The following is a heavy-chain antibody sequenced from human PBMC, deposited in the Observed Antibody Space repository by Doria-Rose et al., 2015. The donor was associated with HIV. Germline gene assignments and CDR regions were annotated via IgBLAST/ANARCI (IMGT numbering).Heavy chain of an antibody. J-gene: IGHJ4*02. CDR3: ARIKSSRWYHKYYFDF. Sequence: SGPVLVELTETLTLTCTVSGVSLSSPGMGVSWIRQPPGKALEWLANNFSDDERSYKTSLKSRLTISRGTSKSQVVLTMTDMDPVDTATYYCARIKSSRWYHKYYFDFWGQGTLVIVSA. V-gene: IGHV2-26*01. CDR2: NFSDDER. D-gene: IGHD6-13*01. CDR1: GVSLSSPGMG.